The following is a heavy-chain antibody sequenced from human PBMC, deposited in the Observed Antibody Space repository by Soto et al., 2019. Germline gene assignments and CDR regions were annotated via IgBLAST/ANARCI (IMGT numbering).Heavy chain of an antibody. V-gene: IGHV4-59*12. J-gene: IGHJ4*02. CDR2: ILYSGST. CDR3: ARVMGYYDSSGYRPFFDY. CDR1: GGSIRNNY. D-gene: IGHD3-22*01. Sequence: PSETLSLTCSVSGGSIRNNYWSWIRQPPGKGLEWIGFILYSGSTKYSPSLKSRVTISVDTSKNQFSLKLSSVTAADTAVYYCARVMGYYDSSGYRPFFDYWGQGTLVTVSS.